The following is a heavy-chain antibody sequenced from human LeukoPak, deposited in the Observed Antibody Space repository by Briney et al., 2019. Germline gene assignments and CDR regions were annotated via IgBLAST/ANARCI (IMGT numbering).Heavy chain of an antibody. J-gene: IGHJ5*02. CDR2: ISYDGSNK. V-gene: IGHV3-30*04. CDR3: ARKHLATTGKNWFDP. Sequence: GGSLRLSCAASGFTFSSYAMHWVRQAPGKGLEYVAVISYDGSNKYYADSVKGRFTISRDNSKNTLYLQMNSLRAEDTAFYYCARKHLATTGKNWFDPWGQGTLVTVSS. D-gene: IGHD6-13*01. CDR1: GFTFSSYA.